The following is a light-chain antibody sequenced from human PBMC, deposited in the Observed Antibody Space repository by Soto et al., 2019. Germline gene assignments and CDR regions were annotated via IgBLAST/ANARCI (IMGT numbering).Light chain of an antibody. CDR1: SSNIGTNF. J-gene: IGLJ3*02. CDR3: AAWDDSLVAPV. V-gene: IGLV1-47*01. CDR2: TNN. Sequence: QSVLTQPPSASGTPGQRVTISCSGTSSNIGTNFVFWYQQFPGTAPKLLIYTNNQRPSGVPDRFSGSQSGTSASLAIGGLRSEDEADYYCAAWDDSLVAPVFGGGTQLTVL.